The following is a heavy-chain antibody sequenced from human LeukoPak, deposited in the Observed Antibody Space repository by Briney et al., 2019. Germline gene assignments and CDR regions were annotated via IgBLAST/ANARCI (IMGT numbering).Heavy chain of an antibody. CDR1: GGSFSGYY. V-gene: IGHV4-34*01. J-gene: IGHJ3*02. Sequence: SETLSLTCAVYGGSFSGYYWSWIRQPPGKGLEWIGEINHSGSTNYNPSLKSRVTISVDTSKNQFSLKLSSVTAADTAVYYCARAVPSYPDAFDIWGQGTMVTVSS. CDR2: INHSGST. CDR3: ARAVPSYPDAFDI. D-gene: IGHD2-2*01.